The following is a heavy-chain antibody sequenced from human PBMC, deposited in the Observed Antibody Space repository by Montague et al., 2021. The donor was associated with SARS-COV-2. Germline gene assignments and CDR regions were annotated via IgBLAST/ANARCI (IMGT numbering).Heavy chain of an antibody. D-gene: IGHD2-21*02. CDR1: GYFIGTGYY. CDR2: NYLHGNA. V-gene: IGHV4-38-2*02. Sequence: SETLSLTCSVSGYFIGTGYYWGWIRQSPGKGLEWIGSNYLHGNAYYNPSLNSRATISLDTSNNQFSLRPTSVTTSDTAVYYCARVRVTRAGFDYWGQGIRVIVSS. J-gene: IGHJ4*02. CDR3: ARVRVTRAGFDY.